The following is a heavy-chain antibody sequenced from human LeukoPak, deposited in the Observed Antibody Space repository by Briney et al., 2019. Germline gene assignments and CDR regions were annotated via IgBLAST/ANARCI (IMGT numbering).Heavy chain of an antibody. CDR2: ISGSGGTT. D-gene: IGHD2-2*01. J-gene: IGHJ4*01. V-gene: IGHV3-23*01. CDR3: AKAVGTSRAGVDY. Sequence: GGSLRLSCAASGFTFSKNAMTWVRQAPGKGLEWVSGISGSGGTTYYADSVKGRFTISRDNSENTLYLQMNSLRAEDTAVYYCAKAVGTSRAGVDYWGQGTLLTVSS. CDR1: GFTFSKNA.